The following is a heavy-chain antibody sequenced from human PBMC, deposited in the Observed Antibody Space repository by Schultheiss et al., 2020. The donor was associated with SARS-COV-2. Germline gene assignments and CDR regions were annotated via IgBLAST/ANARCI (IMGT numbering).Heavy chain of an antibody. CDR1: GGSISSYY. Sequence: SQTLSLTCTVSGGSISSYYWSWIRQPPGKGLEWIGEINHSGSTNYNPSLKSRVTISVDTSKNQFSLRLSSVTAADTAVYYCARGVAAAGKIDYWGQGTLVTVSS. CDR2: INHSGST. V-gene: IGHV4-59*12. J-gene: IGHJ4*02. CDR3: ARGVAAAGKIDY. D-gene: IGHD6-13*01.